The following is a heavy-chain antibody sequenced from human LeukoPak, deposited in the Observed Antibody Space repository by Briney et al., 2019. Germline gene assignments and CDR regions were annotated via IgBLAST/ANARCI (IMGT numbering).Heavy chain of an antibody. CDR2: IYSSGNT. CDR3: ARERRELRGDAFDI. J-gene: IGHJ3*02. CDR1: GGSIRSNSYY. D-gene: IGHD1-26*01. Sequence: SETLSLTCIVSGGSIRSNSYYWTWIRQPAGKGLEWIGRIYSSGNTNYNPSLKSRVTMSVDTSNNQFSLKLSSVTAADTATYYCARERRELRGDAFDIWGQGTMVTVSS. V-gene: IGHV4-4*07.